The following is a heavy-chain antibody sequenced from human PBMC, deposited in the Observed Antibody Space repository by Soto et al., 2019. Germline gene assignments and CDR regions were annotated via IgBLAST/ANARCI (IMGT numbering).Heavy chain of an antibody. Sequence: QVQLQESGPGLVKPSGTLSLTCAVSSGSISSNNWWSWVRQPPGKGLEWIGEIYHSGSTSYNPSLESRDTIAVEKSKNHVSLTLSSVTAADTAVYDCASRQAYGDYIFYYWGQGTLVTVSS. D-gene: IGHD4-17*01. CDR3: ASRQAYGDYIFYY. CDR2: IYHSGST. J-gene: IGHJ4*02. V-gene: IGHV4-4*02. CDR1: SGSISSNNW.